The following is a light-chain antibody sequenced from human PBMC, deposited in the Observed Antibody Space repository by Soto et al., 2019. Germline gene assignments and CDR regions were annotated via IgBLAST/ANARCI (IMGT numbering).Light chain of an antibody. Sequence: ALTQPRSVSGSPGQSVTISCTGTSSDVGAYNYVSWYQQHPGKAPKVVIYEVSERPSGVPHRFSGSKSGNTASLTISGLQAEDEADYYCCSYAGSYTHVVFGGGTKLTVL. CDR1: SSDVGAYNY. CDR2: EVS. J-gene: IGLJ2*01. V-gene: IGLV2-11*01. CDR3: CSYAGSYTHVV.